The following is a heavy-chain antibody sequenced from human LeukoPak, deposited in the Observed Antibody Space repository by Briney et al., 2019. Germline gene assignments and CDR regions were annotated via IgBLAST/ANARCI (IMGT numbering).Heavy chain of an antibody. CDR2: ISAYNGNT. J-gene: IGHJ4*02. V-gene: IGHV1-18*01. CDR3: ARDLKRGYSSGRYSWGTGSSNDV. CDR1: GYTFTSYG. D-gene: IGHD6-19*01. Sequence: GASVKVSCKASGYTFTSYGISWVRQAPGHGLEWMGWISAYNGNTNYAQKLQGRVTMTTDTSTSTAYMELRSLRSDDTAVYYCARDLKRGYSSGRYSWGTGSSNDVWGQGTLVTVSS.